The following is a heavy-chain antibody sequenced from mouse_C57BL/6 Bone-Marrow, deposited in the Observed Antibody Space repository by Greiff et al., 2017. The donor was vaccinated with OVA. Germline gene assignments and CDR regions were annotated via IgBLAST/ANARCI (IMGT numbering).Heavy chain of an antibody. D-gene: IGHD1-1*01. Sequence: QVQLQQPGAELVRPGSSVKLSCKASGYTFTSYWMDWVKQRPGQGLEWIGNIYPSDSETHYNQKFKDKATLTVDKSSSTAYMQLSSLTSEDSAVYYCASRLLRWFAYWGQGTLVTVSA. J-gene: IGHJ3*01. CDR2: IYPSDSET. CDR3: ASRLLRWFAY. V-gene: IGHV1-61*01. CDR1: GYTFTSYW.